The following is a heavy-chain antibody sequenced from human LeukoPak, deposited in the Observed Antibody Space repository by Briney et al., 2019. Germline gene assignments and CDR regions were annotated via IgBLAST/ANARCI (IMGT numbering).Heavy chain of an antibody. D-gene: IGHD3-3*01. CDR2: IKEDGSEQ. J-gene: IGHJ6*03. CDR1: AFTFGSYW. V-gene: IGHV3-7*01. Sequence: GGSLRLSCAASAFTFGSYWMSWVRQAPGKGLEWVANIKEDGSEQYYVDSLKGRFTISRDNAKNSLYLQMNSLRAEDTAVYYCARVRFNYYYMDVWGKGTTVAVSS. CDR3: ARVRFNYYYMDV.